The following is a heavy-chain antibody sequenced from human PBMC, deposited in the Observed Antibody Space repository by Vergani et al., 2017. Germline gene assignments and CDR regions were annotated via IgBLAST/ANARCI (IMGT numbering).Heavy chain of an antibody. CDR1: GFTFRSYA. CDR3: ARDLMGATGLGY. CDR2: ISYDGSNK. J-gene: IGHJ4*02. D-gene: IGHD1-26*01. V-gene: IGHV3-30-3*01. Sequence: QVQLVESGGGVVQPGRSLRLSCAASGFTFRSYAMHWVRQAPGKGLEWVAVISYDGSNKYYADSVKGRFTISRDNSKNTLYLQMNSLRDEDTAVYYCARDLMGATGLGYWGQGTLVTVSS.